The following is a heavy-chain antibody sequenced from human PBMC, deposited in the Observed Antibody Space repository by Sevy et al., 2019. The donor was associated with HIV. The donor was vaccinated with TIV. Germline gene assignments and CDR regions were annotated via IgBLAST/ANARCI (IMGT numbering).Heavy chain of an antibody. CDR2: IIPIFGTA. CDR1: GGTFSSYA. Sequence: ASVKVSCKASGGTFSSYAISWVRQAPGQGLEWMGGIIPIFGTANYAQKFQRRVTITADESTSTGYMELSSLRSEDTAVYYCAKEGGYSSSWYTGFDYWGQGTLVTVSS. D-gene: IGHD6-13*01. J-gene: IGHJ4*02. CDR3: AKEGGYSSSWYTGFDY. V-gene: IGHV1-69*13.